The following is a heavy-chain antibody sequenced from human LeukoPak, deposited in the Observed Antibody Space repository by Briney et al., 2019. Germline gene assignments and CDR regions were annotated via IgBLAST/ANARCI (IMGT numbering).Heavy chain of an antibody. V-gene: IGHV4-31*03. CDR3: ARWGYQLLSSYYYYGMDV. Sequence: SQTLSLTCTVSGGSISSGGYYWSWIRQHPGKGLEWIGYIYYSGSTYYNPSLKRRVTISVDTSKNQSSLKLSSVTAADTAVYYCARWGYQLLSSYYYYGMDVWGQGTTVTVSS. J-gene: IGHJ6*02. CDR2: IYYSGST. CDR1: GGSISSGGYY. D-gene: IGHD2-2*01.